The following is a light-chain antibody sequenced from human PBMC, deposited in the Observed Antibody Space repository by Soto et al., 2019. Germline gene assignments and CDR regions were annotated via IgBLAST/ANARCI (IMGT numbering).Light chain of an antibody. J-gene: IGKJ5*01. V-gene: IGKV1-39*01. Sequence: DIQMTQSPSSLSASVGDRVTITCRASQSISSYLNWYQQKPGKAPKLLIYAASSLQSGVPSRFSGSGSGTDFTLTISSLQPEDFAVYYCQQYNDWWTFGQGTRLEIK. CDR1: QSISSY. CDR3: QQYNDWWT. CDR2: AAS.